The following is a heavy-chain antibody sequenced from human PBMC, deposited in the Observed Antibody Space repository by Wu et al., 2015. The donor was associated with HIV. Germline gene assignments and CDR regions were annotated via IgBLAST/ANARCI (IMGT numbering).Heavy chain of an antibody. CDR2: IIPVLGTT. V-gene: IGHV1-69*11. CDR1: GGTFSTHA. J-gene: IGHJ4*02. Sequence: QVQLVQSGAEVKKPGSSVKVSCKASGGTFSTHAISWVRQAPGQGLEWMGRIIPVLGTTNYAEKFQVRVTITADEFTSTAYMELSSLRSEDTAVYFCTRSTFAGGSDTWYSFDKWGQGTLVTVSS. CDR3: TRSTFAGGSDTWYSFDK. D-gene: IGHD2-15*01.